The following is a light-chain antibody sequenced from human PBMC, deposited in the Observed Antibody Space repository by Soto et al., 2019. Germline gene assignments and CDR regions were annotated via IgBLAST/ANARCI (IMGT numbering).Light chain of an antibody. CDR2: KAS. CDR1: QSIGSW. J-gene: IGKJ1*01. Sequence: DIQMTQSPSTLSASVGDRVTITCRASQSIGSWLAWYQQKPGKTPNLLIYKASNLESGVPSRFSGSGSGTEFTLTISSLQPDDFATYYCQQYNSYSAGTFGQGTKVEIK. CDR3: QQYNSYSAGT. V-gene: IGKV1-5*03.